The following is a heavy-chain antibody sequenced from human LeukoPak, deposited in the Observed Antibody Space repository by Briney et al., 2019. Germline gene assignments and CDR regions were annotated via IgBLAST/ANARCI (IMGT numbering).Heavy chain of an antibody. Sequence: PSETLSLTCAVSGGSILSSNWWGWVRPPPGKGLEWIGEVHLNGATNYNPSVEGRVTMSIDKSKNHLSLEVISVTAADTAMYYFTRESGAFSPFGFWGQGTLVTVSS. D-gene: IGHD1-26*01. CDR1: GGSILSSNW. CDR3: TRESGAFSPFGF. J-gene: IGHJ4*02. CDR2: VHLNGAT. V-gene: IGHV4-4*02.